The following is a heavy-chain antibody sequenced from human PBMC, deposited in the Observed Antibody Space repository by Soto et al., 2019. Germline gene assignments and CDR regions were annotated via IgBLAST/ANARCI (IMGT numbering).Heavy chain of an antibody. Sequence: QVQLQESGPGLVKPSGTLSLTCGVFGGSISICIWWTGVRPPPGKGLEWIGEIDHSGSTNYNSSLMSRVTISLDKVNNQFSLKLTSVTAADTAVYYCAHRPIVGAAIWGQGTLVTVSS. CDR1: GGSISICIW. D-gene: IGHD1-26*01. V-gene: IGHV4-4*02. CDR3: AHRPIVGAAI. CDR2: IDHSGST. J-gene: IGHJ4*02.